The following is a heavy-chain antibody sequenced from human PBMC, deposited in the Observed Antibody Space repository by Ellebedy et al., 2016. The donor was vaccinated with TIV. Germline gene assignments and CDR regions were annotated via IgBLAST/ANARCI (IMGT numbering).Heavy chain of an antibody. CDR3: ARSSFGSAYYWSIDY. Sequence: AASVKVSCKASGYTFSNFFMHWVRQAPGQGLEWMGKINPSDGSTSYAQKLQGRVTMTRETSTSTVYMQLSSLRSEDSAMYYCARSSFGSAYYWSIDYWGQGTLVTVSS. CDR1: GYTFSNFF. J-gene: IGHJ4*02. CDR2: INPSDGST. D-gene: IGHD3-3*01. V-gene: IGHV1-46*04.